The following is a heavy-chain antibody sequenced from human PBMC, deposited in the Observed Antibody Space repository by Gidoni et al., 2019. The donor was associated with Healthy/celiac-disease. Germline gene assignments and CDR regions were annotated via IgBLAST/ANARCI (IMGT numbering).Heavy chain of an antibody. V-gene: IGHV1-69*12. CDR1: VGSFSSYA. Sequence: QVQLVQSGAAVKKPGSSVKVSCKSSVGSFSSYAISWVRQAPGQGLEWMGGIIPIFGTANYAQKFQGRVTITADESTSTAYMEMSSLRSEDTAVYYWARTAYYYGSGVGWFDPWGQGTLVTVSS. D-gene: IGHD3-10*01. J-gene: IGHJ5*02. CDR3: ARTAYYYGSGVGWFDP. CDR2: IIPIFGTA.